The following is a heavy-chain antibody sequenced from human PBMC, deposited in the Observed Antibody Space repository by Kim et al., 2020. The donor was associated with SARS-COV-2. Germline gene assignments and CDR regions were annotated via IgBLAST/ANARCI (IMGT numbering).Heavy chain of an antibody. CDR3: ARVYYGNDYYDSSGYYSDWYFDL. CDR1: GFTFSSYW. D-gene: IGHD3-22*01. Sequence: GGSLRLSCAASGFTFSSYWMSWVRQAPGKGLEWVANIKQDGSEKYYVDSVKGRFTISRDNAKNSLYLQMNSLRAEDTAVYYCARVYYGNDYYDSSGYYSDWYFDLWGRGTLVTVSS. J-gene: IGHJ2*01. V-gene: IGHV3-7*03. CDR2: IKQDGSEK.